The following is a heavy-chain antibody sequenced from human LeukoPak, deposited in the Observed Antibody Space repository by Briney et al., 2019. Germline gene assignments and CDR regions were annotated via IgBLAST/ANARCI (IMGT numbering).Heavy chain of an antibody. D-gene: IGHD2-2*01. CDR3: ARSEDCGSSSCYWFDP. V-gene: IGHV4-34*01. CDR2: INRGGIT. CDR1: GGSLSGYY. Sequence: NPSETLSLTCAVYGGSLSGYYWSWIRQPPGKGLEWIGEINRGGITKYNPSLKSRVTISLGTSYNQFSLKLTSVTAADTAMYYCARSEDCGSSSCYWFDPWGQGTLVTVSS. J-gene: IGHJ5*02.